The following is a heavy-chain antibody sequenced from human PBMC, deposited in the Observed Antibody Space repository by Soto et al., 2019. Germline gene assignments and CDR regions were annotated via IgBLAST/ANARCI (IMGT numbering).Heavy chain of an antibody. V-gene: IGHV3-21*01. CDR2: ISSSSSYI. CDR3: ARDRYSSSSWGTGMDV. CDR1: GFTFSSYS. J-gene: IGHJ6*02. D-gene: IGHD6-6*01. Sequence: GGSLRLSCAASGFTFSSYSMNWVRQAPGKGPEWVSSISSSSSYIYYADSVKGRFTISRDNAKNSLYLQMNSLRAEDTAVYYCARDRYSSSSWGTGMDVWGQGTTVTVSS.